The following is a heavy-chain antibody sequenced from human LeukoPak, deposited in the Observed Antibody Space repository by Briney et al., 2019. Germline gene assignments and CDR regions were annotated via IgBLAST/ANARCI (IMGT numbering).Heavy chain of an antibody. CDR3: AKDAIGQYQTYYFDH. CDR2: ISGSGGGT. Sequence: QSGGSLRLSCEVSGFSFSNFAMSWVRQAAGKGLEWVSAISGSGGGTYYAGSVQGRFTISRDNSKNTLYLQMNSLRAEDTAVYYCAKDAIGQYQTYYFDHWGQGTLVPVSS. D-gene: IGHD4-11*01. J-gene: IGHJ4*02. CDR1: GFSFSNFA. V-gene: IGHV3-23*01.